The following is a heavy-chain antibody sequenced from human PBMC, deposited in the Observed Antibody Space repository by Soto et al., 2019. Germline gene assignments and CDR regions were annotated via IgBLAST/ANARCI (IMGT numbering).Heavy chain of an antibody. D-gene: IGHD6-19*01. CDR2: IYYSGST. CDR1: GGSISTYY. Sequence: SETLSLTCTVSGGSISTYYWSWIRQPPGKGLEWIGNIYYSGSTNYNPSLKSRVTISVDTSKNQFSLKLTSVTAADTAVYYCARASVSGRRFDYWGEGTLVTVSS. V-gene: IGHV4-59*01. CDR3: ARASVSGRRFDY. J-gene: IGHJ4*02.